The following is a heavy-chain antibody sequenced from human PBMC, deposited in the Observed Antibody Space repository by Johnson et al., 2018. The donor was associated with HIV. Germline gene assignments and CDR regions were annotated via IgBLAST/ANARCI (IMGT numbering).Heavy chain of an antibody. CDR3: ARVMGPGDASDI. CDR2: MYSGGSTI. Sequence: EVQLVESGGGLVQPGGSLRLSCAASGFTVSSNYMSWVRQAPGKGLEWVSVMYSGGSTIYYADSVKGRFTISRDNAKNSLYLQMNSLRAKDTAGDYCARVMGPGDASDIGGQGRMVTVSS. J-gene: IGHJ3*02. D-gene: IGHD2-8*01. CDR1: GFTVSSNY. V-gene: IGHV3-66*01.